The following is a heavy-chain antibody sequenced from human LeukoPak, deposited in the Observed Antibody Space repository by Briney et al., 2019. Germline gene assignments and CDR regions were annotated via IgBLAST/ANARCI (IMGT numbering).Heavy chain of an antibody. Sequence: PSETLSLTCTVSGDSISSSSSYWGWIRQPPGEGLDWIGSIYYSGSTYYNPSLKTRVTISVDTSKNQFSLRLNSVTPEDTAVYYCAGGGLISLANTPLGAFDIWGQGTMVSVSS. CDR1: GDSISSSSSY. CDR3: AGGGLISLANTPLGAFDI. CDR2: IYYSGST. D-gene: IGHD3/OR15-3a*01. V-gene: IGHV4-39*07. J-gene: IGHJ3*02.